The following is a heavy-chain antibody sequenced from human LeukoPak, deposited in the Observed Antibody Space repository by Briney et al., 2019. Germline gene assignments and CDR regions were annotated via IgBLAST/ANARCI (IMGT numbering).Heavy chain of an antibody. D-gene: IGHD3-3*01. J-gene: IGHJ5*02. V-gene: IGHV1-2*02. Sequence: ASVKVSCKASGYTFTGYYVHWVRQAPGQGLEWMGWINPNSGGTNYAQKFQGRVTMTRDTSISTAYMELSRLRSDDTAVYYCARGNDFDLTYNWFDPWGQGTLVTVSS. CDR3: ARGNDFDLTYNWFDP. CDR1: GYTFTGYY. CDR2: INPNSGGT.